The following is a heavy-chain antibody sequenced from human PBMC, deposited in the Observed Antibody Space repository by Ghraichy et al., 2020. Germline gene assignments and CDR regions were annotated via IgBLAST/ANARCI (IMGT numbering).Heavy chain of an antibody. CDR1: GFTFSTYA. V-gene: IGHV3-23*01. CDR2: IVGNGGST. D-gene: IGHD3-9*01. Sequence: GGSLRLSCAASGFTFSTYAMTWVRQAPGKGLEWVSAIVGNGGSTYYADSVKGRFTISRDNSKNTLYLQMNSLRAEDTALYFCAQLDWAVIAYWGQGSLVTVSS. J-gene: IGHJ4*02. CDR3: AQLDWAVIAY.